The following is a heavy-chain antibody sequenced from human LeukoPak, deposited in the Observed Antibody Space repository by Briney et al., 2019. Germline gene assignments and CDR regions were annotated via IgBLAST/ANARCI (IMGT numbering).Heavy chain of an antibody. CDR1: GYTFTDFY. CDR3: ARGTYYDFWSGYYTRFDY. J-gene: IGHJ4*02. V-gene: IGHV1-2*02. D-gene: IGHD3-3*01. CDR2: INPNSGGT. Sequence: AASVKVSCKPSGYTFTDFYIHWVRQAPGQGLEWMGWINPNSGGTNYAQKFQGRVTMTRDTSISTAYMELSRLRSDDTAVYYCARGTYYDFWSGYYTRFDYWGQGTLVTVSS.